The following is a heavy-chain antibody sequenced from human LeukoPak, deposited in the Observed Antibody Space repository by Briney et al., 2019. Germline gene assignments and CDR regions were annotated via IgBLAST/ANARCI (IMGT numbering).Heavy chain of an antibody. V-gene: IGHV1-69*04. CDR3: ARDVLTGTTGY. D-gene: IGHD1-7*01. J-gene: IGHJ4*02. Sequence: SVKVSCKASGGTFSSYAISWVRQAPGQGLEWMGRIIPILGIANYAQKFQGRVTITADKSTSTAYMELSSLRSEDTAAYYCARDVLTGTTGYWGQGTLVTVSS. CDR2: IIPILGIA. CDR1: GGTFSSYA.